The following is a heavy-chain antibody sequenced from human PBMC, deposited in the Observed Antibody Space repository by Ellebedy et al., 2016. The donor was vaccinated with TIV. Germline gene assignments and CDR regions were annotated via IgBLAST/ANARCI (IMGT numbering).Heavy chain of an antibody. CDR1: GGSFSAYY. D-gene: IGHD1-7*01. Sequence: SETLSLXXAVYGGSFSAYYWSWIRQPPGEGLEWIGEINHSGSTNYNSSLKSRVTISVDTSKNQFSLKLSSVTAADTAVYYCARGELHSNWFDPWGQGTLVTVSS. CDR3: ARGELHSNWFDP. V-gene: IGHV4-34*09. CDR2: INHSGST. J-gene: IGHJ5*02.